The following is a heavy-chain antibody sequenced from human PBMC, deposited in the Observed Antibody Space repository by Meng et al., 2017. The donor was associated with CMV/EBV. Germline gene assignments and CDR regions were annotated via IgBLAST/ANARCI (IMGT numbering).Heavy chain of an antibody. CDR3: ARDATGFSELLGLLNYYYYGIDV. D-gene: IGHD1-26*01. J-gene: IGHJ6*02. CDR1: GYTFTSYY. Sequence: ASVKVSCKASGYTFTSYYMHWVRQAPGQGLEWMGIINPSGGSTSYAQKFQGRVTMTRDTSTSTVYMELSSLRSEDTAVYYCARDATGFSELLGLLNYYYYGIDVWGQGTTVTVSS. V-gene: IGHV1-46*01. CDR2: INPSGGST.